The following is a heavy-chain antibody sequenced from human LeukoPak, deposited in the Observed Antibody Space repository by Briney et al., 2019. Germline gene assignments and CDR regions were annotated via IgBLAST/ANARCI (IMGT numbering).Heavy chain of an antibody. CDR3: AKDRGFSYLDV. CDR1: GFNFSDYG. J-gene: IGHJ6*03. Sequence: GRSLRLSCAASGFNFSDYGMHWVRQPPCKGLEWVAIIWYDATNEYYADSVKGRFTISRDNSKNTMTLQMNSLRAEDTAVYFCAKDRGFSYLDVWGKGTTVTVSS. V-gene: IGHV3-33*06. D-gene: IGHD3-10*01. CDR2: IWYDATNE.